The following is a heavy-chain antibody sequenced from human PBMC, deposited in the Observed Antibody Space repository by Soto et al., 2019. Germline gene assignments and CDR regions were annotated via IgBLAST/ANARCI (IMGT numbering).Heavy chain of an antibody. V-gene: IGHV4-34*01. CDR1: GGSFSGYY. CDR3: GRGHGEEDCSSTSCYYNWFDP. CDR2: INHSGST. J-gene: IGHJ5*02. D-gene: IGHD2-2*01. Sequence: SETLSLTCAVYGGSFSGYYWSWIRQPPGKGLEWIGEINHSGSTNYNPSLKSRVTISVDTSKNQFSLKLSSVTAADTAVYYCGRGHGEEDCSSTSCYYNWFDPWGQGTLVTSPQ.